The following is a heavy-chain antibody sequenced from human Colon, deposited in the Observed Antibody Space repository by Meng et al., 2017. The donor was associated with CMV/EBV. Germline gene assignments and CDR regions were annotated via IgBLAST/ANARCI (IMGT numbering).Heavy chain of an antibody. V-gene: IGHV3-7*01. J-gene: IGHJ4*02. Sequence: GGSLRPSCGVFGFTFKTSSMTWVRQAPGKGLEWLANRNEDGGSKHYAESVKGRSTISRDNAKNFLYLQMNSLQVDDTALNYCATRGQAPANWGQGTLVTVSS. CDR3: ATRGQAPAN. CDR2: RNEDGGSK. CDR1: GFTFKTSS.